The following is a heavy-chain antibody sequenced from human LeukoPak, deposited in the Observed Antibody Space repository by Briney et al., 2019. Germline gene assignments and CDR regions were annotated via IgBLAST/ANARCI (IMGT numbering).Heavy chain of an antibody. CDR1: VYTFTVYY. Sequence: GASVKVSFKSSVYTFTVYYMHWVRQAPGQGLEWMGWINPNSGCTNYAQKFQGRVTMTRDTSISTAYMELSRLRSDDTAVYYCARGEYRLGYCSGGSCYSTRPFDYWGQGTLVTVSS. D-gene: IGHD2-15*01. J-gene: IGHJ4*02. V-gene: IGHV1-2*02. CDR2: INPNSGCT. CDR3: ARGEYRLGYCSGGSCYSTRPFDY.